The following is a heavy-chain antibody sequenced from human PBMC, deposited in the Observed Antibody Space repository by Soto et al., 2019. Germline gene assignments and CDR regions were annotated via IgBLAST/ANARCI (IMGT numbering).Heavy chain of an antibody. CDR3: ARAHDYFDY. CDR1: GSTFSGKA. CDR2: IWNDGSNK. V-gene: IGHV3-33*01. J-gene: IGHJ4*02. Sequence: QVQLVESGGGVVQPGRPLRLSLEASGSTFSGKAMNWFGRVPGKGLEWVAVIWNDGSNKYYADSVKGRFTISRDNSKNTLYLQMNSLRAEDTAVYYCARAHDYFDYWGQGTLVTVSS.